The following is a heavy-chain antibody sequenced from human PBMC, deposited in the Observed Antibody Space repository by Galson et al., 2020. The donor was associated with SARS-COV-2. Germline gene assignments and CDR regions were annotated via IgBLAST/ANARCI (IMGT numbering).Heavy chain of an antibody. Sequence: TSETLSLTCVVSGDSISNYPAFYWGWVRQPPGRGLEWVGAIYSTGATYYNPSLNSRGTVSVDTSKNHFFLKLSSVTAADTAVYYCARSRGYSYAHDYWGQGTLVTVSS. D-gene: IGHD5-18*01. J-gene: IGHJ4*02. CDR3: ARSRGYSYAHDY. CDR2: IYSTGAT. CDR1: GDSISNYPAFY. V-gene: IGHV4-39*02.